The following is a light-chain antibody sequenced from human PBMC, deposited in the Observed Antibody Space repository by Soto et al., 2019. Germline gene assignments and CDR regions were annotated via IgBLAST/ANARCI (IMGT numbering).Light chain of an antibody. J-gene: IGKJ5*01. CDR1: QSISSY. V-gene: IGKV1-39*01. Sequence: DIQMTQSPSSLSASVGDRVTITCRASQSISSYLNWYQQKPGKAPKLLIYAASSLQSGVPSRFSGSGSGTDFTLTISSLQPEDFETYYCQQSYSTPITFGQGTRWRLN. CDR2: AAS. CDR3: QQSYSTPIT.